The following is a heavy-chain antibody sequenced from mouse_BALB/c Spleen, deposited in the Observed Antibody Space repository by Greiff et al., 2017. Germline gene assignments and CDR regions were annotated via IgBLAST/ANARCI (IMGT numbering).Heavy chain of an antibody. Sequence: EVQVVESGGGLVQPGGSRKLSCAASGFTFSSFGMHWVRQAPEKGLEWVAYISSGSSTIYYADTVKGRFTISRDNPKNTLFLQMTSLRSEDTAMYYCARSEGYYGNGFAYWGQGTLVTVSA. CDR1: GFTFSSFG. CDR2: ISSGSSTI. V-gene: IGHV5-17*02. J-gene: IGHJ3*01. D-gene: IGHD2-1*01. CDR3: ARSEGYYGNGFAY.